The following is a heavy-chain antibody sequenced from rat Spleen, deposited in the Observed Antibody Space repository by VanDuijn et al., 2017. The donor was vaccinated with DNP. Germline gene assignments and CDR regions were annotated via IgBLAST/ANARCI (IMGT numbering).Heavy chain of an antibody. CDR2: ITRNSGAT. D-gene: IGHD1-11*01. CDR1: GFTFNYYW. V-gene: IGHV5-31*01. Sequence: EVQLVESGGDLVQPGRSLKLSCVASGFTFNYYWMTWIRQVPGKGLEWLASITRNSGATYYLDSVKGRFTISRDDAKDTLYLQMDSLRSEDTATYYCTTDFERGYWGQGVMVTVSS. CDR3: TTDFERGY. J-gene: IGHJ2*01.